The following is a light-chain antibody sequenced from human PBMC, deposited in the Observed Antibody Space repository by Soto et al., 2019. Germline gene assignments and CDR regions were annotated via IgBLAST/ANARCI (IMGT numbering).Light chain of an antibody. V-gene: IGLV1-51*02. CDR2: ENN. Sequence: QSVLTQPPSVSAAPGQEVTISCSGSSSNIGNNYVSWYQQLPGTAPKLLIYENNKRPSGIPDRFSGSKSGTSATLGITGLQTGDEADYYCGTWDSSLSASYGFGTGTKVTVL. J-gene: IGLJ1*01. CDR3: GTWDSSLSASYG. CDR1: SSNIGNNY.